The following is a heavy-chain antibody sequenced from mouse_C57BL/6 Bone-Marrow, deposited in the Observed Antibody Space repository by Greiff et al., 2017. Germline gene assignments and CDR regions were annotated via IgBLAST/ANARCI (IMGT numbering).Heavy chain of an antibody. CDR3: VRHVGGSSYGYFDV. J-gene: IGHJ1*03. CDR1: GFSFNTYA. D-gene: IGHD1-1*01. CDR2: IRSKSNNYAT. V-gene: IGHV10-1*01. Sequence: EVKLVESGGGLVQPKGSLKLSCAASGFSFNTYAMNWVRQAPGKGLEWVARIRSKSNNYATYYADSVKYRFTISRDDSESMLYLQMNNLKTEDTAMYYCVRHVGGSSYGYFDVWGTGTTVTVSS.